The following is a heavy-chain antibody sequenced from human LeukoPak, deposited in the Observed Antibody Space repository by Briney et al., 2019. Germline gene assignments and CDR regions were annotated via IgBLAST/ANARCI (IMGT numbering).Heavy chain of an antibody. CDR3: AGDSGPKRIAAAGVFDY. CDR1: GGSISSSNW. V-gene: IGHV4-4*02. CDR2: IYHSGST. D-gene: IGHD6-13*01. J-gene: IGHJ4*02. Sequence: PSETLSLTCAVSGGSISSSNWWSWVRQPPGKGLEWIGEIYHSGSTNYNPSLKSRVTISVDKSKNQFSLNVSSVTAADTAVYYCAGDSGPKRIAAAGVFDYWGQGTLVTVSS.